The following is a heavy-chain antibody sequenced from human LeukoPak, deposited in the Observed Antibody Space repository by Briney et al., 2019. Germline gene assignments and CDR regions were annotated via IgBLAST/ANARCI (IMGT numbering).Heavy chain of an antibody. CDR2: INPNSGGT. V-gene: IGHV1-2*02. D-gene: IGHD5-18*01. CDR1: GYTFTGYY. Sequence: VASVKISCKASGYTFTGYYMHWVRQAPGQGLEWMGWINPNSGGTNYAQKSQGRVTMTRDTSISTAYMELRRLRSDDTAVYYCAREGRVDSAVVLFDYWGQGTLVTVSS. J-gene: IGHJ4*02. CDR3: AREGRVDSAVVLFDY.